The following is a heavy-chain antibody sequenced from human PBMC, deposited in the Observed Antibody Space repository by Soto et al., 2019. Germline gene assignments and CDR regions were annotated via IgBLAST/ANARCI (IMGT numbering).Heavy chain of an antibody. CDR3: ARTSGIGYDFDY. J-gene: IGHJ4*02. CDR2: IHRSGNT. Sequence: QVQLQESGPGLVKPSGTLSLTCDVSGGSISSSNWWSWVRQSPGKGLEWIGEIHRSGNTNYHPSFRSRITISVDKSKNQFSLKVSSVTAADTAVYYCARTSGIGYDFDYWGQGTLVTVSS. D-gene: IGHD2-15*01. CDR1: GGSISSSNW. V-gene: IGHV4-4*02.